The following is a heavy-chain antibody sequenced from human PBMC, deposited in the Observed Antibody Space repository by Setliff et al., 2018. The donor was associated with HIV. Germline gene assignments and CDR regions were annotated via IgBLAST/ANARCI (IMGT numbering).Heavy chain of an antibody. CDR1: GGSISSYY. J-gene: IGHJ6*03. CDR3: ASLLYYYGSGAGYYMDG. V-gene: IGHV4-4*08. D-gene: IGHD3-10*01. CDR2: IYTSGST. Sequence: PSETLSLTCTVSGGSISSYYWSWIRQPPGKGLEWIGYIYTSGSTNYNPSLKSRVTISVDTSKNQFSLKLSSVTAADPAVYYCASLLYYYGSGAGYYMDGGGKGKKVT.